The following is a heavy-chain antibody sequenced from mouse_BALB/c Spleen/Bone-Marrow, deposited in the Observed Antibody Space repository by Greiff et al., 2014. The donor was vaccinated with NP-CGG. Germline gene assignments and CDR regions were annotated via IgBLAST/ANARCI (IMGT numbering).Heavy chain of an antibody. V-gene: IGHV1-55*01. CDR2: IYPGSGST. D-gene: IGHD3-1*01. CDR3: AGWGLRGT. Sequence: QVQLQQSGAELVKPGTSVKLSCKASGYNFTSYWINWVKLRPGQGLERIGDIYPGSGSTNYNEKFKSKATLTVDTSSSTAYMQLSSLASEDSALYYCAGWGLRGTWGQGATLTVSS. CDR1: GYNFTSYW. J-gene: IGHJ2*01.